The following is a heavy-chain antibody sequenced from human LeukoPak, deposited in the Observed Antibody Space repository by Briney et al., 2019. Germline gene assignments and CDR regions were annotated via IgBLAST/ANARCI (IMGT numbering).Heavy chain of an antibody. CDR1: GGSISSYY. J-gene: IGHJ4*02. V-gene: IGHV4-59*08. Sequence: PSETLSLTCTVSGGSISSYYWSWIRQPPGKGLEWIGYIYYSGSTNYNPSLKSRATISVDTSKNQFSLKLSSVTAADTAVYYCASHSGSSSWIDYWGQGTLVTVSS. CDR2: IYYSGST. CDR3: ASHSGSSSWIDY. D-gene: IGHD6-13*01.